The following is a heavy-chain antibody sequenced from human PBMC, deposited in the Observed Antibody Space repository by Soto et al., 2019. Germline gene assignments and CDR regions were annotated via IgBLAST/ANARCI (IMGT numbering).Heavy chain of an antibody. CDR2: IVVGSGNT. J-gene: IGHJ6*03. CDR3: AASHNYYFWSGYYFPYYYYYYMDV. V-gene: IGHV1-58*02. Sequence: ASVKVSSKASGFTFTSSAMQWVRQARGQRLEWIGWIVVGSGNTNYAQKFQERVTITRDMATSTAYMELSSLRSEDTAVYYCAASHNYYFWSGYYFPYYYYYYMDVWGKGTTVTAPS. D-gene: IGHD3-3*01. CDR1: GFTFTSSA.